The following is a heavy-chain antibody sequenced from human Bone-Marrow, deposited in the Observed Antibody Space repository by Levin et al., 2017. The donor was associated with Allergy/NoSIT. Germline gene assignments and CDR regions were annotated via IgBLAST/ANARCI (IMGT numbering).Heavy chain of an antibody. CDR2: IYGDDDK. Sequence: SGPTLVKPTQTLTLTCTFSGFSLTTSGVGVGWIRQPPGKALEWLALIYGDDDKRYRASLKSRLTITKDTSKNQVVLRMTNMDPEDTATYYCARLGGLMVRGVVITDALDFWGQGTTVTVSS. D-gene: IGHD3-10*01. V-gene: IGHV2-5*02. J-gene: IGHJ3*01. CDR3: ARLGGLMVRGVVITDALDF. CDR1: GFSLTTSGVG.